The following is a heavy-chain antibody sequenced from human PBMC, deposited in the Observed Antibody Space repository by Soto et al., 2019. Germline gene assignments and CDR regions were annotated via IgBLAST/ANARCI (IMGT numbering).Heavy chain of an antibody. Sequence: SETLSLTCTVSGGSISSYYWSWIRQPPGKGLEWIGYIYYSGSTHYNPSLKSRVTISVDTSKNQFSLKLSSVTAADTAVYYCARDRPVEYYYDSSGHSEMNWFDPSGQRTLVTVSS. CDR2: IYYSGST. J-gene: IGHJ5*02. D-gene: IGHD3-22*01. V-gene: IGHV4-59*01. CDR3: ARDRPVEYYYDSSGHSEMNWFDP. CDR1: GGSISSYY.